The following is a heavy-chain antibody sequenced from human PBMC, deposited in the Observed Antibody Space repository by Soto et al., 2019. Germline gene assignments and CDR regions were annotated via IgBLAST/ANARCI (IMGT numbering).Heavy chain of an antibody. CDR1: GFTFSSYA. V-gene: IGHV3-23*01. CDR3: AKDSPGYYYYYMDV. J-gene: IGHJ6*03. CDR2: ISGSGGST. Sequence: GGSLRLSCAASGFTFSSYAMSWVRRAPGKGLEWVSAISGSGGSTYYADSVKGRFTISRDNSKNTLYLQMNSLRAEDTAVYYCAKDSPGYYYYYMDVWGKGTTVTVSS.